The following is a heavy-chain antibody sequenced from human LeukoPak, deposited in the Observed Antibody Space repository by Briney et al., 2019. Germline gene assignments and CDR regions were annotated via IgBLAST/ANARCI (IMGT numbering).Heavy chain of an antibody. D-gene: IGHD6-19*01. Sequence: PGGSLRLSCAASGFTFSDYYMSWIRPAPGKGREWVSYISSSSSYTNNADSVKGRFTISRDNAKNSLYLQMNSLRTEDTAVYYCARGMYSSGWYYGYWGQGTLVTVSS. CDR1: GFTFSDYY. CDR2: ISSSSSYT. V-gene: IGHV3-11*06. J-gene: IGHJ4*02. CDR3: ARGMYSSGWYYGY.